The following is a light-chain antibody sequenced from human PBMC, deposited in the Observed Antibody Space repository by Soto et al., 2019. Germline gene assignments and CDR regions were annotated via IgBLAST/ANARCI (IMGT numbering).Light chain of an antibody. CDR3: LHDYDYPYT. J-gene: IGKJ2*01. CDR2: AAS. Sequence: AIQMTQSPSSLSASVGDRVTITCRASQGIGNELGWYQQRPGKAPNLLIYAASSLQSGVPSRFSASGSGTVFTLTISSLQPEDFATYYCLHDYDYPYTFGQGTKLEIK. V-gene: IGKV1-6*01. CDR1: QGIGNE.